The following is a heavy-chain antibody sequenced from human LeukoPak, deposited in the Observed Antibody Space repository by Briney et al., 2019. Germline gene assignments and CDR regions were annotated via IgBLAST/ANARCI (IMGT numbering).Heavy chain of an antibody. D-gene: IGHD6-19*01. CDR3: ARDQGAVAGRNY. CDR2: ISSSSSYI. Sequence: GGSLRLSCAASGFTFSSYSMNWVRQAPGKGLEWVSSISSSSSYIYYADSVRGRFTISRDNAKNSLYLQMNSLRAEDTAVYYCARDQGAVAGRNYWGQGTLVTVSS. CDR1: GFTFSSYS. V-gene: IGHV3-21*01. J-gene: IGHJ4*02.